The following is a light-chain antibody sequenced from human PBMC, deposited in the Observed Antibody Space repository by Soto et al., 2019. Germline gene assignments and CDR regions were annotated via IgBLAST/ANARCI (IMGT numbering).Light chain of an antibody. V-gene: IGKV1-5*03. CDR3: QQYNTYSWT. Sequence: DIQMTQSPSTLSASVGDRVTITFRASQSISIWLAWYQQKPGKAPKILIYKASSLESGVPSRFSGSGSGTEFTLTISSLQPDDFATYYCQQYNTYSWTFGQGTKVDIK. J-gene: IGKJ1*01. CDR2: KAS. CDR1: QSISIW.